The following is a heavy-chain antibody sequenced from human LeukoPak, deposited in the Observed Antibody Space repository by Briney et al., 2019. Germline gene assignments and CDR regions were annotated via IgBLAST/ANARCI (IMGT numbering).Heavy chain of an antibody. Sequence: GRSLRLSCAASGFTFDDHAMHWVRQAPGKGLEWVSGISWNSGSIGYADSVKGRFTISRDNAKNSLYLQMNSLRAEDTALYYCAKDGKYSSSSRWGQGTLVTVSS. J-gene: IGHJ4*02. CDR2: ISWNSGSI. CDR3: AKDGKYSSSSR. CDR1: GFTFDDHA. D-gene: IGHD6-6*01. V-gene: IGHV3-9*01.